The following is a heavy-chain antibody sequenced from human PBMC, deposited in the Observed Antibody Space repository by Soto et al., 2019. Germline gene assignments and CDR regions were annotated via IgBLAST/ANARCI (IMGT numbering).Heavy chain of an antibody. J-gene: IGHJ3*02. CDR3: AKTLSGTNDAFDI. CDR2: IYTGDSDT. V-gene: IGHV5-51*01. Sequence: PGESLKISCKGSGYSFASYWIAWVRQMPGKGLEWMGIIYTGDSDTRYSPSFQGQVTISADKSISTAYLQWSSLKASDTAMYYCAKTLSGTNDAFDIWGHGTMVTVSS. D-gene: IGHD3-16*01. CDR1: GYSFASYW.